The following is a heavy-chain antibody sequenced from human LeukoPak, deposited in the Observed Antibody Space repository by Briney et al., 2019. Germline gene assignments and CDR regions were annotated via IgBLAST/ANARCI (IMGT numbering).Heavy chain of an antibody. J-gene: IGHJ3*02. Sequence: SVKVSCKASGGTFSSYAISWVRQARGQGLEWMGRIIPILGIANYAQKFQGRVTITADKSTSTAYMELSSLRSEDTAVYYCARGSYYDTGAFDIWGQGTMVAVSS. CDR1: GGTFSSYA. V-gene: IGHV1-69*04. D-gene: IGHD3-22*01. CDR2: IIPILGIA. CDR3: ARGSYYDTGAFDI.